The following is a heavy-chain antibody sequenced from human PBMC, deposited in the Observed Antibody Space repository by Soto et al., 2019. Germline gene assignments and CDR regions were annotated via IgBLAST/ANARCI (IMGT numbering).Heavy chain of an antibody. CDR3: ARFHKGIAAAGTGFDWFDP. CDR1: GFTFSDYY. Sequence: PGGSLRLSCAASGFTFSDYYMSWIRQAPGKGLEWVSYISSSGSTIYYADSVKGRFTISRDNAKNSLYLQMNSLRAEDTAVYYCARFHKGIAAAGTGFDWFDPWGQGTLVTVSS. CDR2: ISSSGSTI. J-gene: IGHJ5*02. D-gene: IGHD6-13*01. V-gene: IGHV3-11*01.